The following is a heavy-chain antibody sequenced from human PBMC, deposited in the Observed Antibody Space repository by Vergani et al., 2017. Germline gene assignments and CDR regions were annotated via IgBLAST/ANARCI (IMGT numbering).Heavy chain of an antibody. J-gene: IGHJ4*02. CDR3: AHRRVAVAGYYFDY. CDR2: IYWDDDK. D-gene: IGHD6-19*01. Sequence: QITLKESGPTLVKPTQTLTLTCTFSGFSLSTSGVGVGWIRQPPGKALEWLALIYWDDDKRYSPSLKSRLTITKDTSKNQVVLTMTNMDPVDPATYYCAHRRVAVAGYYFDYWGQGTLVTVSS. V-gene: IGHV2-5*02. CDR1: GFSLSTSGVG.